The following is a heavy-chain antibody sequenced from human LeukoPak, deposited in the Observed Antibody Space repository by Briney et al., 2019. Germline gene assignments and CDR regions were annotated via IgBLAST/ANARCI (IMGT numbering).Heavy chain of an antibody. D-gene: IGHD6-19*01. Sequence: ASVKVSCKSSGYTFTSYGISWVRQAPGQGLEWMGWISAYNGNTNYAQKLQGRVTMTTDTSTSTAYMELRSLRSDDTAVYYCARFYGGIAVAGYFDYWGQGTLVTVSS. CDR2: ISAYNGNT. V-gene: IGHV1-18*01. CDR3: ARFYGGIAVAGYFDY. CDR1: GYTFTSYG. J-gene: IGHJ4*02.